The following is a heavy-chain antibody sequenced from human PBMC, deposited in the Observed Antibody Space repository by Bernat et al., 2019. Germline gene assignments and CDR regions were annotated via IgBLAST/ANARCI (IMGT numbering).Heavy chain of an antibody. J-gene: IGHJ6*03. CDR2: ISAYNGNT. D-gene: IGHD3-10*01. Sequence: QVQLVQSGAEVKKPGASVKVSCKASGYTFTSYGISWVRQAPGQGLEWMGWISAYNGNTNYAQKLQGRVTMTTDTSTSTAYMELRSLRSDDTAVYYCARQWDYYGSGSYYYYYYMDVWGKGTTVTVSS. CDR1: GYTFTSYG. V-gene: IGHV1-18*01. CDR3: ARQWDYYGSGSYYYYYYMDV.